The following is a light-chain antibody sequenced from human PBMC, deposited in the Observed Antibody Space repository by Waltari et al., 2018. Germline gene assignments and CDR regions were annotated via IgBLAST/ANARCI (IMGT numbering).Light chain of an antibody. CDR2: DAS. Sequence: EIVLTQSPATLSLSPGEGATLSCRTSESVSSNLAWFQQKDGQPPRLVIFDASSRAADTPARFSGGGSGTDYTLTISSLEPEDFATYYCQQRSAWPTTFGQGTRLEI. V-gene: IGKV3-11*01. J-gene: IGKJ5*01. CDR3: QQRSAWPTT. CDR1: ESVSSN.